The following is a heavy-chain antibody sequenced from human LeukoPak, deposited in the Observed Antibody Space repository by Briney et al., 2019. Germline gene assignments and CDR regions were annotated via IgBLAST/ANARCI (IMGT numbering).Heavy chain of an antibody. CDR3: ARFGLGKHIEVAGIPFDI. CDR1: GGTFSSYA. D-gene: IGHD6-19*01. Sequence: GASVKVSCKASGGTFSSYAISWVRQAPGQGLEWMGGIIPIFSTADYAQKLQGRVTMTTDTSTSTVYMELRSLRSDDTAVYYCARFGLGKHIEVAGIPFDIWGQGTMVTVSS. CDR2: IIPIFSTA. J-gene: IGHJ3*02. V-gene: IGHV1-69*05.